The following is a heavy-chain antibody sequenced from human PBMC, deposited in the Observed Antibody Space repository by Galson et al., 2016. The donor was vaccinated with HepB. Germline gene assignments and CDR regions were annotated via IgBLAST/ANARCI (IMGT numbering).Heavy chain of an antibody. V-gene: IGHV4-34*01. CDR3: ARVRVFDFWRGFLPDY. CDR2: INHSGGT. Sequence: SETLSLTCTVSGASISGYYLSWIRQPPGKGLEWIGEINHSGGTKYSPSLKSRVTISLDTSKKQISLKLSSVTAADAAVYYCARVRVFDFWRGFLPDYWGQGILVTVSS. D-gene: IGHD3-3*01. J-gene: IGHJ4*02. CDR1: GASISGYY.